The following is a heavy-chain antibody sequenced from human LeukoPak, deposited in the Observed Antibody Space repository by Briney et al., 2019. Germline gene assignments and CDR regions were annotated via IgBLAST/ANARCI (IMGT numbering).Heavy chain of an antibody. CDR2: IKQDGREN. Sequence: HTGGSLRLSCGASGFTFSRYWMTWVRQATGKGLEWVANIKQDGRENYYVDSGKGRFTISRDNAKNSLFLQMNSLRAEDTAVYYCARDRPGRVVGLYYYGMDVWGQGTTVTVSS. J-gene: IGHJ6*02. V-gene: IGHV3-7*01. CDR1: GFTFSRYW. D-gene: IGHD2-15*01. CDR3: ARDRPGRVVGLYYYGMDV.